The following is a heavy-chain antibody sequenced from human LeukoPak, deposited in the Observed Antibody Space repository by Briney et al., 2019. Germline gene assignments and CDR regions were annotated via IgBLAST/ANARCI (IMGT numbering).Heavy chain of an antibody. CDR1: GFTYSTSW. D-gene: IGHD3-3*01. V-gene: IGHV3-7*01. CDR3: ARGGGDS. J-gene: IGHJ4*02. CDR2: ITQEESER. Sequence: GGSLTLSCAASGFTYSTSWVNCPREAPGKGLEWVAMITQEESERYYVDSVKGRFIISRDNVKSSLYLQMNSLRAEDTAVYYCARGGGDSWGQGTLVTVSS.